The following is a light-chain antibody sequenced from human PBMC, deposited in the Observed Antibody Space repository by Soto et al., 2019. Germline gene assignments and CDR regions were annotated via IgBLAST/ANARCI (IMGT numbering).Light chain of an antibody. Sequence: EILMTQSPATLSVSPGERATLSCRASQSVSRSLAWYQQKPGQAPRLLIYGASTRATGVPARFSGSGSGTEFALTISSLQSEDFAFYYCQQCYNWPLTFGGGTKVEIK. CDR1: QSVSRS. J-gene: IGKJ4*01. CDR3: QQCYNWPLT. CDR2: GAS. V-gene: IGKV3-15*01.